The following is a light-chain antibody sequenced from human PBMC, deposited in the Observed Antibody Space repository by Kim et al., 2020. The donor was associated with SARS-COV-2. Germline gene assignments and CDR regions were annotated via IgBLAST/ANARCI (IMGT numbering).Light chain of an antibody. V-gene: IGLV3-21*01. CDR2: YDS. CDR1: NIGGHS. Sequence: LGQTARITCGGNNIGGHSVHWYQQKPGQAPVLVIYYDSDRPSGIPERFSGSKAATTATLTISRVEAGDEADYYCQVWDTDTDDYVFGTGTKVTVL. CDR3: QVWDTDTDDYV. J-gene: IGLJ1*01.